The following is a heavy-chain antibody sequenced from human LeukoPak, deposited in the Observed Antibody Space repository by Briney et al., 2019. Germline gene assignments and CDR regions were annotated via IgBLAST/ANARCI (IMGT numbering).Heavy chain of an antibody. J-gene: IGHJ4*02. Sequence: ASVKVSCKASGGTFSSYAISWVRQAPGQGLEWMGGIIPIFGTANYAQKFQGRVTITADESTSTAYMELSSLRSEDTAVYYCARVLYGPGSYLDYWGQGTLVTVSS. CDR1: GGTFSSYA. CDR3: ARVLYGPGSYLDY. CDR2: IIPIFGTA. V-gene: IGHV1-69*13. D-gene: IGHD3-10*01.